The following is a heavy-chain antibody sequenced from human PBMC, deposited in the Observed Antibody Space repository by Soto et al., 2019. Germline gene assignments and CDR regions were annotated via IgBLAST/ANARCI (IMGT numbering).Heavy chain of an antibody. Sequence: ASVKVSCKASGYTSTGYYMHWVRQAPGQGLEWMGWINPNSGGTNYAQKFQGWVTMTRDTSISTAYMELSRLRSDDTAVYYCARGAGVSRPDYYYYGMDVWGQGTTVTVSS. CDR1: GYTSTGYY. V-gene: IGHV1-2*04. CDR2: INPNSGGT. CDR3: ARGAGVSRPDYYYYGMDV. D-gene: IGHD3-10*01. J-gene: IGHJ6*02.